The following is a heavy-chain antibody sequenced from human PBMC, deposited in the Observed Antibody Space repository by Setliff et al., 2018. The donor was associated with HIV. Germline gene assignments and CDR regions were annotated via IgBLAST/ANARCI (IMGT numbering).Heavy chain of an antibody. J-gene: IGHJ4*02. CDR2: ICYSGST. CDR3: ARGDILTGPERY. CDR1: GGSISSSSYY. V-gene: IGHV4-39*01. D-gene: IGHD3-9*01. Sequence: SETLSLTCTVSGGSISSSSYYWGWIRQPPGKGLEWIGSICYSGSTYYNPSLKSRVTISVDTSKNQFSLKLSSVTAADTAVYYCARGDILTGPERYWGQGTLVTVSS.